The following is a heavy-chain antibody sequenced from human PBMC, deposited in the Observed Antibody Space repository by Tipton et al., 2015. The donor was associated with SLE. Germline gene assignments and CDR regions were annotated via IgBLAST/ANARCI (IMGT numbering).Heavy chain of an antibody. D-gene: IGHD2-8*01. CDR2: IYISGST. J-gene: IGHJ5*02. CDR3: ARVMGFSWFDP. CDR1: GGSISSSSYY. V-gene: IGHV4-61*05. Sequence: TLSLTCTVSGGSISSSSYYWGWIRQPPGKGLEWIGYIYISGSTNYNPSLKSRVTISVDTSKNQFSLKLSSVTAADTAVYYCARVMGFSWFDPWGQGTLVTVSS.